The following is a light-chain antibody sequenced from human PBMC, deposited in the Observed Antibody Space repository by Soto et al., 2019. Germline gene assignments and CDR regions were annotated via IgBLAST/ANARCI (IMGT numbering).Light chain of an antibody. CDR3: QSFGSSLSGSSVV. J-gene: IGLJ2*01. CDR1: SSDIGAGYD. CDR2: GNN. V-gene: IGLV1-40*01. Sequence: QSVLTQPPSVSGAPGQTVTISCTGSSSDIGAGYDVHWYQHLPGTTPKLLIYGNNNRPSGVPDRFSGSKSGTSASLAITGLQAEDEADYYCQSFGSSLSGSSVVFGGGTKLTVL.